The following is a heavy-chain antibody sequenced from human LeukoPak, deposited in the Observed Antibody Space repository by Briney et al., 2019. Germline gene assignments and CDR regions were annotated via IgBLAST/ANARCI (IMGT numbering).Heavy chain of an antibody. CDR2: ISGSGGST. CDR1: GFTFSSYA. Sequence: PGGSLRLSCAASGFTFSSYAMSWVRQAPGKGLEWVSAISGSGGSTYYADSVKGRFPISRDNSKNTLYLQMNSLRAEDTAVYYCAKGHGYSSGRYAANYYCYYGMDVWGQGTTVTGSS. D-gene: IGHD6-19*01. CDR3: AKGHGYSSGRYAANYYCYYGMDV. V-gene: IGHV3-23*01. J-gene: IGHJ6*02.